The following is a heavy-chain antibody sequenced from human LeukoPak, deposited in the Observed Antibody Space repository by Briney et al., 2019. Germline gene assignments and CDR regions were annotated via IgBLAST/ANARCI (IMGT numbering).Heavy chain of an antibody. CDR1: GDSTSNFY. CDR2: IHYSGSS. CDR3: ALAPNSNWFDF. J-gene: IGHJ5*01. D-gene: IGHD2-8*01. V-gene: IGHV4-59*03. Sequence: SETLSLTCTVTGDSTSNFYWNWIRQSPGKGLEWIGNIHYSGSSVYNPSLQSRVTISIDTSRRQFFLNLNSVTAADTAVCFCALAPNSNWFDFWGPGTLVTVSS.